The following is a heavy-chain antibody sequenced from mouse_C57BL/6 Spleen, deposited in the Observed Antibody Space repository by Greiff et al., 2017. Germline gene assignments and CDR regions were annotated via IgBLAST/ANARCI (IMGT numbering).Heavy chain of an antibody. CDR3: ARSITTVVPADFDY. CDR1: GYAFTNYL. Sequence: QVQLQQSGAELVRPGTSVKVSCKASGYAFTNYLIEWVKQRPGQGLEWIGVINPGSGGTNYNEKFKGKATLTADKSSSTAYMQLSSLTSEDAAVYFCARSITTVVPADFDYWGQGTTLTVSS. V-gene: IGHV1-54*01. J-gene: IGHJ2*01. D-gene: IGHD1-1*01. CDR2: INPGSGGT.